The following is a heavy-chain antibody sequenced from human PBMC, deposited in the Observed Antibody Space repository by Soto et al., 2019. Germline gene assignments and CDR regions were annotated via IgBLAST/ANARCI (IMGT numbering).Heavy chain of an antibody. Sequence: QVQLVESGGGVVQPGRSLRLSCAASGFSLSNYGMHWVRQAPGKGLEWVAVISYHGRDEYYADSVKGRFTISRDTSKNTLYLQMNTLRPEDTAVYYCVKDHLMNTVTTGRYWGQGTLVTASS. D-gene: IGHD4-17*01. CDR1: GFSLSNYG. CDR3: VKDHLMNTVTTGRY. J-gene: IGHJ4*02. CDR2: ISYHGRDE. V-gene: IGHV3-30*18.